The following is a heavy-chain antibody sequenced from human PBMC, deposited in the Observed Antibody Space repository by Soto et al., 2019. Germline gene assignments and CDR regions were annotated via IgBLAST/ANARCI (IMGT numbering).Heavy chain of an antibody. CDR3: ARLVNDGWLMNWFDP. V-gene: IGHV4-59*01. CDR1: GGSISSYY. D-gene: IGHD6-19*01. Sequence: PSETLSLTCTVSGGSISSYYWSWIRQPPGEGLEWIGYIYYSGSTNYNPSLKSRVTISVDTSKNQFSLKLSSVTAADTAVYYCARLVNDGWLMNWFDPWGQGTLVTVSS. J-gene: IGHJ5*02. CDR2: IYYSGST.